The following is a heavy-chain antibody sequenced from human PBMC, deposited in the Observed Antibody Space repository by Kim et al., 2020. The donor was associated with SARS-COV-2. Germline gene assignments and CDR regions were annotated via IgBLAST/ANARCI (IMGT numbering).Heavy chain of an antibody. D-gene: IGHD2-2*02. CDR3: ALGACSSTSCYIGYYYGMDV. V-gene: IGHV1-3*01. CDR1: GYTFTSYA. CDR2: INAGNGNT. J-gene: IGHJ6*02. Sequence: ASVKVSCKASGYTFTSYAMHWVRQAPGQRLEWMGWINAGNGNTKYSQKFQGRVTITRDTSASTAYMELGSLRSEDTAVYYCALGACSSTSCYIGYYYGMDVWGQGTTVTVSS.